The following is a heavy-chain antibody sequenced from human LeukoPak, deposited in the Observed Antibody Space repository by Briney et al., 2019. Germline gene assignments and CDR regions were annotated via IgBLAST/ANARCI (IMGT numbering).Heavy chain of an antibody. D-gene: IGHD6-19*01. CDR3: ARESVVVAGTVDY. CDR2: IWDDGKNK. J-gene: IGHJ4*02. Sequence: GGSLRLSCAASGFILSNYGMNWVRQAPGRGLEWLAIIWDDGKNKYYADSVKGRFTISRDNSKNTLYLQMNSLRAEDTAVYYCARESVVVAGTVDYWGQGTLVTVSS. V-gene: IGHV3-33*01. CDR1: GFILSNYG.